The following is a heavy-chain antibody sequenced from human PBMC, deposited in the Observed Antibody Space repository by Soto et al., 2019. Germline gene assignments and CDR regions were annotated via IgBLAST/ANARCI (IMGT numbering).Heavy chain of an antibody. D-gene: IGHD1-7*01. V-gene: IGHV1-18*01. J-gene: IGHJ6*02. Sequence: ASVKVSCKASGYTFINQDIFWVRRAPGQGLEWMGWISAYNGNTNYAQKLQGRVTMTTDTSTSTAYMELRSLRSDDTAVYYCARDQDVTGTRGYYYYGMDVWGQGTTVTVSS. CDR1: GYTFINQD. CDR3: ARDQDVTGTRGYYYYGMDV. CDR2: ISAYNGNT.